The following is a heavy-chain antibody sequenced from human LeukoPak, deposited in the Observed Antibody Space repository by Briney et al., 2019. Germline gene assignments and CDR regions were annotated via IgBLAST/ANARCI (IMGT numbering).Heavy chain of an antibody. D-gene: IGHD1-14*01. J-gene: IGHJ3*02. CDR3: ARVSPDDDAFDI. CDR2: IYHSGST. V-gene: IGHV4-38-2*01. CDR1: GYSISSGYY. Sequence: PSETLSLTCAVSGYSISSGYYWGWIRQPPGKGLEWIGSIYHSGSTYYNPSLKSRVTIPVDTSKNQFSLKLSSVTAADTAVYYCARVSPDDDAFDIWGQGTMVTVSS.